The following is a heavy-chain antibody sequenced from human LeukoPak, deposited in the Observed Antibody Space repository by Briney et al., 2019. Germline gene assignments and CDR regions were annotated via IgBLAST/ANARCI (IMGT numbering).Heavy chain of an antibody. CDR3: AKMPRAVAGPSFDY. Sequence: GGSLRLSCAASGFTFSNYGMSWVRQAPGKGLEWVSSISGGGVSKYYADSVKGRFTISGDNSKNTLYLQMNSLRAEDTAVYYCAKMPRAVAGPSFDYWGQGTLVTVSS. D-gene: IGHD6-19*01. J-gene: IGHJ4*02. CDR1: GFTFSNYG. CDR2: ISGGGVSK. V-gene: IGHV3-23*01.